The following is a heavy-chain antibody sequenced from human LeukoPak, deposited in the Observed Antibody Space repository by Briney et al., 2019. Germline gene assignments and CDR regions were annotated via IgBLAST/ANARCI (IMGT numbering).Heavy chain of an antibody. V-gene: IGHV3-23*01. Sequence: GGSLRLSCAASGFTFSSYAMSWVRQAPGKGLEWVSSISGSGDSTYCADSVRGRFTISRDNSKNTLYLQMNSLRAEDTAVYYCAKDQGYCTSTSCPDYWGQGTLVTVSS. CDR3: AKDQGYCTSTSCPDY. CDR1: GFTFSSYA. D-gene: IGHD2-2*01. CDR2: ISGSGDST. J-gene: IGHJ4*02.